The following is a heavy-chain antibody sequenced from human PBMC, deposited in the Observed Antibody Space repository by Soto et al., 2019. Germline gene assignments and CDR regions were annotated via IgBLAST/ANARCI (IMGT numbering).Heavy chain of an antibody. Sequence: SETLSLTCTVSGGSISSYYWSWIRQPPGKGLEWIGYIYYSGSTNYNPSLKSRVTISVDTSKNQFSLKLSSVTAADTAVYYCGGVGGWGDLFVFWAQGTMVPGSS. D-gene: IGHD3-16*01. CDR3: GGVGGWGDLFVF. J-gene: IGHJ3*01. CDR2: IYYSGST. V-gene: IGHV4-59*01. CDR1: GGSISSYY.